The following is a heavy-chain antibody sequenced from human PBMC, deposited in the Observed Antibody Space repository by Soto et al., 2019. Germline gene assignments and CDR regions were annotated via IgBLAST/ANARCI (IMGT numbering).Heavy chain of an antibody. J-gene: IGHJ5*02. CDR1: GYSFTNYW. CDR2: IYPGDSDT. CDR3: ARRQLVEDMNWFDP. Sequence: GESLKISCKGSGYSFTNYWIAWVRQMPGKGLEWMGVIYPGDSDTIYSPSFQGQVTISADKSISSAYLQWSSLKASDTAIYYRARRQLVEDMNWFDPWGQGTLVTVSS. D-gene: IGHD1-1*01. V-gene: IGHV5-51*01.